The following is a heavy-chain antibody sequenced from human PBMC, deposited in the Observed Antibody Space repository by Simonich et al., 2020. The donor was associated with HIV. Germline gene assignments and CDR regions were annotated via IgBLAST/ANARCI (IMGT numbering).Heavy chain of an antibody. CDR2: IIPIFGTT. Sequence: QVQLVQSGAEVKKPGSSVKVSCKASGGTFISHVISWVRQAPGQGLEWKGGIIPIFGTTHNAQKVQGRVTITADESTSTAYMELSSLRSEDTAVYYGARGGGEQQLVSWFDPWGQGTLVTVSS. V-gene: IGHV1-69*13. CDR1: GGTFISHV. D-gene: IGHD6-13*01. J-gene: IGHJ5*02. CDR3: ARGGGEQQLVSWFDP.